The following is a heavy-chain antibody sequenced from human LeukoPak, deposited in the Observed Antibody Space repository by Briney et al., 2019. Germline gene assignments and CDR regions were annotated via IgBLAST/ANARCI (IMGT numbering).Heavy chain of an antibody. Sequence: GASVKVSCKASGYAFTSYYLHWVRQAPGQGLEWMGTINLSGDRTSYAQKIQGRVTMTRDTSTSTVYMELSSLTSEDTAVYYCATHSGSYFVLADDAFDIWGQGTMVTVSS. CDR1: GYAFTSYY. D-gene: IGHD1-26*01. J-gene: IGHJ3*02. CDR3: ATHSGSYFVLADDAFDI. V-gene: IGHV1-46*01. CDR2: INLSGDRT.